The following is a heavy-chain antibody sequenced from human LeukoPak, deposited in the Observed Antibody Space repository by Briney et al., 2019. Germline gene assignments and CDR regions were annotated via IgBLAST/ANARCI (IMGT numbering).Heavy chain of an antibody. V-gene: IGHV3-23*01. J-gene: IGHJ4*02. CDR2: ISGSGGST. Sequence: GGSLRLSCSASGFTFTTYAMSWVRQAPGKGLEWISSISGSGGSTYYADSVMGRFTISRHNSRNTLYLQMNSLRAEDTAVYYCARVDTVMAYYFDLWGQGTLVTVSS. CDR1: GFTFTTYA. D-gene: IGHD5-18*01. CDR3: ARVDTVMAYYFDL.